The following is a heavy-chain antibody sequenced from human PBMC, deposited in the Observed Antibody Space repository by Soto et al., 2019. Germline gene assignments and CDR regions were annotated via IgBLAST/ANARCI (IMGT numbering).Heavy chain of an antibody. D-gene: IGHD2-2*01. V-gene: IGHV3-48*03. J-gene: IGHJ4*02. CDR1: GFTFSNYE. CDR2: ISGSETTI. CDR3: VSSVGVIVPSSYDY. Sequence: EVQLVESGGGLVQPGGSLRLSCAASGFTFSNYEMNWVRQAPGKGLEWVSYISGSETTIYYADSVKGRFTISRDNAKNSLYLQMNGLRAEDTAVYYCVSSVGVIVPSSYDYWGQGTLVTVSS.